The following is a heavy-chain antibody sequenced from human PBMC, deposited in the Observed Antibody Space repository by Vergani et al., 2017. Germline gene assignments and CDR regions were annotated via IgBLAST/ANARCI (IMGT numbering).Heavy chain of an antibody. Sequence: VQLVESGGGLVKPGGSLRLSCAASGFNFSDYYISWIRQAPGQGLEWVSYISSSSSYKNYADSVKGRFTIARDNAKNSLYLQMNSLRAEDTAVYYCARAPQYCYCMDVWGQGTTVTVSS. CDR2: ISSSSSYK. V-gene: IGHV3-11*05. CDR3: ARAPQYCYCMDV. J-gene: IGHJ6*02. CDR1: GFNFSDYY.